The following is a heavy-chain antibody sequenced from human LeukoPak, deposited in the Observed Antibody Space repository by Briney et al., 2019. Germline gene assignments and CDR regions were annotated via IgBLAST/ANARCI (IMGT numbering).Heavy chain of an antibody. J-gene: IGHJ3*02. Sequence: GGSLRLSCVASGFTFSNYCMTWVRQAPGKGLEWVANIKQDGTEKQHVDSVKGRFTISRDNAKNSLYLQMNSLRAEDTAIYYCARTFDTSSWYCAFDMWGQGTMVTVSS. CDR2: IKQDGTEK. V-gene: IGHV3-7*02. D-gene: IGHD6-13*01. CDR1: GFTFSNYC. CDR3: ARTFDTSSWYCAFDM.